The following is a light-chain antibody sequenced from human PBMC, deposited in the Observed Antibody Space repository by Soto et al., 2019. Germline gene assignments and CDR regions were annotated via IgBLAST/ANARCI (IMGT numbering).Light chain of an antibody. CDR1: QNINNC. CDR2: GAS. J-gene: IGKJ3*01. CDR3: QQYNTYSRT. Sequence: DIQLTQYPSFLSASVGDRVTITCRTSQNINNCLNWYQQRPGKAPKLLIYGASSLQSGVPLRFSGSGSGTDFTLTISSLQPEDSATYYCQQYNTYSRTFGPGTKVDI. V-gene: IGKV1-39*01.